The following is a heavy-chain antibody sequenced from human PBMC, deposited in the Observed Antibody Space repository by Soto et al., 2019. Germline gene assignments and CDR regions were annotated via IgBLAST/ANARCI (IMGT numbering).Heavy chain of an antibody. D-gene: IGHD2-15*01. CDR1: GGSFSGYY. V-gene: IGHV4-34*01. Sequence: QVQLQQWGAGLLKPSETLSLTCAVYGGSFSGYYWSWIRQPPGKGLEWIGEINHSGSTNYNPSLKGRVTISVDTFKNQFSLKLSSVTAADTAVYYCARGGGVVAATDFDYWGQGTLVTVSS. CDR2: INHSGST. J-gene: IGHJ4*02. CDR3: ARGGGVVAATDFDY.